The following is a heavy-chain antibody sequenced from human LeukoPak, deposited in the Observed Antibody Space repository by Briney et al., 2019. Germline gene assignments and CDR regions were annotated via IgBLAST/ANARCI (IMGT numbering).Heavy chain of an antibody. CDR3: AELGITMIGGV. V-gene: IGHV3-48*03. Sequence: GGSLRLSCAASGFTFSSYEMNWGRQAPGKGLGRVSYISSSGSTIYYADSVKGRFTISRDNAKNSLYLQMNSLRAEGTAVYYCAELGITMIGGVWGKGTTVTISS. D-gene: IGHD3-10*02. J-gene: IGHJ6*04. CDR1: GFTFSSYE. CDR2: ISSSGSTI.